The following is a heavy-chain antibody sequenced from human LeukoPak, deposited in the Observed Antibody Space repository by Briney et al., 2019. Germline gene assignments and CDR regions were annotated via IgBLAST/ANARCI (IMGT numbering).Heavy chain of an antibody. D-gene: IGHD3-22*01. CDR3: TTDFYDSSGYLVY. CDR1: GFTFSSYA. Sequence: GGSLRLSCAASGFTFSSYAMSWVRQAPGKGLEWVGRIKSRTDGGTTDYAAPVKGRFTISRDDSKDTLYLQMNSLKTEDTAVYYCTTDFYDSSGYLVYWGQGTLVTVSS. J-gene: IGHJ4*02. CDR2: IKSRTDGGTT. V-gene: IGHV3-15*01.